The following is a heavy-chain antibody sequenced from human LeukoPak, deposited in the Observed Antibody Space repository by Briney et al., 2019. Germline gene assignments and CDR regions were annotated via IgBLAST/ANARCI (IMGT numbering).Heavy chain of an antibody. J-gene: IGHJ4*02. V-gene: IGHV4-59*08. Sequence: SETLSLTCTVSGGSISSYYWTWLRQSPEKGLEWIGYIYNSGSTNYNPSLKSRVTISVDTSKNQFSLTLNSVTAADTAVYYCARRRASGFGELFDYWGQGTLVTVSS. CDR2: IYNSGST. CDR3: ARRRASGFGELFDY. CDR1: GGSISSYY. D-gene: IGHD3-10*01.